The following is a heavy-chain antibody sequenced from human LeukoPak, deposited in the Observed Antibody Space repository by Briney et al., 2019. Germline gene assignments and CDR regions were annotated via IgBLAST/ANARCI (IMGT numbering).Heavy chain of an antibody. CDR2: INPSGGST. CDR3: ARNGYSGYDHPDY. D-gene: IGHD5-12*01. J-gene: IGHJ4*02. Sequence: GASVKVSCKASGYTFTSYYMHWVRQAPGQGLEWMGIINPSGGSTSYAQKLQGRVTMTTDTSTSTAYMELRSLRSDDTAVYYCARNGYSGYDHPDYWGQGTLVTVSS. V-gene: IGHV1-46*01. CDR1: GYTFTSYY.